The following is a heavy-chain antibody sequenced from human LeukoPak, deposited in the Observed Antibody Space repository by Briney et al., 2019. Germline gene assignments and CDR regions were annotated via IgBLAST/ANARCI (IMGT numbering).Heavy chain of an antibody. CDR1: GYSISSGYY. V-gene: IGHV4-38-2*02. CDR2: IYHSGST. J-gene: IGHJ4*02. CDR3: ARLTDWSFDY. D-gene: IGHD3-9*01. Sequence: PSETLSLTCTVSGYSISSGYYWGWIRQPPGKGLEWIGSIYHSGSTYYNPSLKSRVTISVDTSKKQFSLKLSSVTAADTAVYYCARLTDWSFDYWGQGTLVTVSS.